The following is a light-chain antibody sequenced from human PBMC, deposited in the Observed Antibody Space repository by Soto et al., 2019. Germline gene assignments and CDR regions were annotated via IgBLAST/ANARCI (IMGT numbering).Light chain of an antibody. Sequence: DIVMTQSPATLSVSPGERATLSCRASQSVSSNLAWYQQKPGQAPRLLISGASSRATGVPARFSGSGSGTDFTLTISSLEPEDFAVYYCQQRSNWPRTFGQGTRLEIK. CDR3: QQRSNWPRT. CDR1: QSVSSN. CDR2: GAS. V-gene: IGKV3-11*01. J-gene: IGKJ5*01.